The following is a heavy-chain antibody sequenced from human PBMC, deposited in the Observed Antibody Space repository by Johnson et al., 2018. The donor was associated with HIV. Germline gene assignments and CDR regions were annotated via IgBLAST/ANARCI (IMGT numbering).Heavy chain of an antibody. CDR1: GFTFGDFG. V-gene: IGHV3-7*01. J-gene: IGHJ3*02. D-gene: IGHD1-26*01. CDR3: AKDREPASYDAFDI. Sequence: VQLVESGGGVVRPGGSLRLSCAASGFTFGDFGMNWVRQAPGKGLEWVANIKQDGSEKYYVDSVKGRFTISRDNAKNSLYLQMNSLRAEDTAVYYCAKDREPASYDAFDIWGQVTMVTVSS. CDR2: IKQDGSEK.